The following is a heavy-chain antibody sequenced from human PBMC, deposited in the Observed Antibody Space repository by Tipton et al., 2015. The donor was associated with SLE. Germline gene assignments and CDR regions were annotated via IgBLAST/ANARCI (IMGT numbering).Heavy chain of an antibody. CDR3: ARSWFGTLEVWFDP. J-gene: IGHJ5*02. CDR2: MDHTGNT. V-gene: IGHV4-39*07. CDR1: GGSVTTSSFY. D-gene: IGHD3-10*01. Sequence: TLSLTCTVSGGSVTTSSFYWAWIRQTPGKGLEWLGSMDHTGNTYYNPSLKSRVTISLDTSKNQFSLNVNSVTAADTAVYYCARSWFGTLEVWFDPWGQGTLVTVSS.